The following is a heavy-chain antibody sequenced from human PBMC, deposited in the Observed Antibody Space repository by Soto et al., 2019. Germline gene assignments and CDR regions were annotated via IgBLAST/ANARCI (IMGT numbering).Heavy chain of an antibody. CDR1: GGTFSSYA. J-gene: IGHJ6*02. D-gene: IGHD2-8*02. CDR2: SIPIFGTA. Sequence: SVKVSCKASGGTFSSYAISWVRQAPGQGLEWMGGSIPIFGTANYAQKFQGRVTITADESTSTAYMELSSLRSEDTAVYYCARVMLVRVPYYCYYGMDVWGQGTTVTVSS. CDR3: ARVMLVRVPYYCYYGMDV. V-gene: IGHV1-69*13.